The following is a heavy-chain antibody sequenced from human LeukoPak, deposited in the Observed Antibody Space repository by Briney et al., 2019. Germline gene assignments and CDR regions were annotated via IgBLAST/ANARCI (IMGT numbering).Heavy chain of an antibody. Sequence: ASVTVSCKASGYTLTRYYMHWLRQAPAQGLEWMGWINPNSGDTNYAQEFQGRVTLTRDTSISPAYMALSRRTSDNAAVYYCARAMYYYNRRAFDIWGQGTMVTVSS. CDR3: ARAMYYYNRRAFDI. CDR1: GYTLTRYY. D-gene: IGHD3-22*01. CDR2: INPNSGDT. J-gene: IGHJ3*02. V-gene: IGHV1-2*02.